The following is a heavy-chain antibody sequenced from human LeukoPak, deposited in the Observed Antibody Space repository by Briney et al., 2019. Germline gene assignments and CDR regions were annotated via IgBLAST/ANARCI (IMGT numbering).Heavy chain of an antibody. CDR2: IKQDGSEK. V-gene: IGHV3-7*04. CDR1: GFTFSSYW. CDR3: ARDPHVLPFDY. Sequence: GGSLRLSCAASGFTFSSYWMSWVRQAPGKGLEWVANIKQDGSEKYYVDSVEGRFTISRDNAKNSLYLQMNSLRAEDTAVYYCARDPHVLPFDYWGQGTLVTVSS. J-gene: IGHJ4*02.